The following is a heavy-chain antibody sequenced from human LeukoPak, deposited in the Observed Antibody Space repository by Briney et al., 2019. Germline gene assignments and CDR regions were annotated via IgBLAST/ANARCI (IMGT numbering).Heavy chain of an antibody. CDR3: ARHRRITIFGPGVGPPPLDY. CDR2: ISSSGSSI. V-gene: IGHV3-48*01. Sequence: GGSLRLSCVASGFTFSIYSMNWVRQAPGKGLEWVSYISSSGSSIYYADSVKGRFTISRDNAKNSLYLQMNSLRAEDTAVYYCARHRRITIFGPGVGPPPLDYWGQGTLVTVSS. J-gene: IGHJ4*02. D-gene: IGHD3-3*01. CDR1: GFTFSIYS.